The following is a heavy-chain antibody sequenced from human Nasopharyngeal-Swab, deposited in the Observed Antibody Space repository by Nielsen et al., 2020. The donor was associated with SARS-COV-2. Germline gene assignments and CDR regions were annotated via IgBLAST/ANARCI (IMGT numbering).Heavy chain of an antibody. V-gene: IGHV3-11*06. CDR2: ISSSSSYT. CDR3: ARDGLYSAGGN. Sequence: GESLKISCAASGFTFSDYYMSWIRQAPGKGLEWVSYISSSSSYTNYADSVKGRFTISRDNAKNSLYLQMNSLRAEDTAVYYCARDGLYSAGGNWGQGTLVTVSS. J-gene: IGHJ4*02. D-gene: IGHD5-18*01. CDR1: GFTFSDYY.